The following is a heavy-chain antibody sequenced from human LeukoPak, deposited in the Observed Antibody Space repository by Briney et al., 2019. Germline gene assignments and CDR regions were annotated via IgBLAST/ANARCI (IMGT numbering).Heavy chain of an antibody. D-gene: IGHD5-18*01. CDR2: IIPIFGTA. J-gene: IGHJ5*02. V-gene: IGHV1-69*01. CDR3: ASRGYSYGFNWFDP. Sequence: ASVKVSFKASGGTFSSYAISWVRQAPGQGLEWMGGIIPIFGTANYAQKFQGRVTITADESTSTAYMELSSLRSEDTAVYYCASRGYSYGFNWFDPWGQGTLVTVSS. CDR1: GGTFSSYA.